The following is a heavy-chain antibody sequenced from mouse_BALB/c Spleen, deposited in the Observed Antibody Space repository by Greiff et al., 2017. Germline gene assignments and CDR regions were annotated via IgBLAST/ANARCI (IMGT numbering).Heavy chain of an antibody. Sequence: EVQGVESGGGLVKPGGSLKLSCAASGFTFSSYAMSWVRQTPEKRLEWVASISSGGSTYYPDSVKGRFTISRDNARNILYLQMSSLRSEDTAMYYCARFITTVVDYWGQGTTLTVSS. J-gene: IGHJ2*01. CDR2: ISSGGST. CDR1: GFTFSSYA. CDR3: ARFITTVVDY. V-gene: IGHV5-6-5*01. D-gene: IGHD1-1*01.